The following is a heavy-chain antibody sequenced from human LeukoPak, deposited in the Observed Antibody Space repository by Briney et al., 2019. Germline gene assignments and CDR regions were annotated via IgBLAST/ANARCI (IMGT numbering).Heavy chain of an antibody. Sequence: PSETLSLTCTVSGGSISSYYWSWIRQPPGKGLEWIGYIYYSGSTNYNPSLKSRVTISVDTSKNQFSLKLSSVTAADTAVYYCARSSWGAATEGSDAFEIWGQGTMVTVSS. V-gene: IGHV4-59*01. CDR1: GGSISSYY. D-gene: IGHD3-16*01. CDR3: ARSSWGAATEGSDAFEI. CDR2: IYYSGST. J-gene: IGHJ3*02.